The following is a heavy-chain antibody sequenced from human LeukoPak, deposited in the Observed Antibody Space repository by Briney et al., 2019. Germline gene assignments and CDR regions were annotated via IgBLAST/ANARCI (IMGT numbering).Heavy chain of an antibody. D-gene: IGHD3-3*01. CDR1: GYTFSSYD. CDR2: MNPISGNT. V-gene: IGHV1-8*03. CDR3: ARGPGMGVVNIIDY. Sequence: ASVKVSCKASGYTFSSYDINWVRQATGQGLEWMGWMNPISGNTGYAQKFQRRVTITRNTSISTAYLELSSLRSEDTAVYYCARGPGMGVVNIIDYWGQGTLVTVSS. J-gene: IGHJ4*02.